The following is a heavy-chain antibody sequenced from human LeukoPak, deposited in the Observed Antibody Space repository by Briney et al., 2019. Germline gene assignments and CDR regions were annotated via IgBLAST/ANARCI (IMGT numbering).Heavy chain of an antibody. D-gene: IGHD3-10*01. Sequence: GGSLRLSCAASGFTFSSYWMHWVRQAPGKGLVWVSLIKSEGTSINYADSVKGRFTISRDNAKNSLYLQMNSLRAEDTAVYYCARDSASSTSFSIPVTMVRGVTCYWGQGTLVTVSS. CDR2: IKSEGTSI. V-gene: IGHV3-74*01. CDR3: ARDSASSTSFSIPVTMVRGVTCY. J-gene: IGHJ4*02. CDR1: GFTFSSYW.